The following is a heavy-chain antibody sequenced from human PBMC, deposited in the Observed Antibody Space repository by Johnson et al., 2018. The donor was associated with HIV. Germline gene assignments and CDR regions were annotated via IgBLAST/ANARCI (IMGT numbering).Heavy chain of an antibody. D-gene: IGHD2-2*01. Sequence: VQLVESGGGVVQPGRSLRLSCVASGFTVGTKYMSWIRQAPGKGLEWVSVIYSGGSTYYADSVKGRFTISRDNAKNSLYLQMNSLRAEDTAVYYCARDSSLYTLSANTDAFDI. V-gene: IGHV3-66*01. CDR1: GFTVGTKY. CDR2: IYSGGST. J-gene: IGHJ3*02. CDR3: ARDSSLYTLSANTDAFDI.